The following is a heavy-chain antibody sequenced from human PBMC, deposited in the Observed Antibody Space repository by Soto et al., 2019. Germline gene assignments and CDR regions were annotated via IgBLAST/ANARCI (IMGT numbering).Heavy chain of an antibody. Sequence: EVQLVESGGVVVQPGGSLRLSCAASGFTFDDYTMHWVRQAPGKGLEWLSLISWDGGSTHYADSVKGRFTISRENSKNSLYLQMNSLGTDDTALYYCAKDRHASGWYYFDYWGRGTLVTVSS. V-gene: IGHV3-43*01. J-gene: IGHJ4*02. CDR3: AKDRHASGWYYFDY. CDR1: GFTFDDYT. D-gene: IGHD6-19*01. CDR2: ISWDGGST.